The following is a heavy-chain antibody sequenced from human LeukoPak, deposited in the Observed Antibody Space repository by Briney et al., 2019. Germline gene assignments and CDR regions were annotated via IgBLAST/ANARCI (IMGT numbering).Heavy chain of an antibody. CDR1: GGSISSSSYY. CDR2: IYYSGST. J-gene: IGHJ1*01. Sequence: SGTLSLTCTVSGGSISSSSYYWGWIRQPPGKGLEWIGSIYYSGSTYYNPSLKSRVTISVDTSKNQFSLKLSSVTAADTAVYYCARGDSDGWYLYFQHWGQGTLVTVSS. V-gene: IGHV4-39*07. CDR3: ARGDSDGWYLYFQH. D-gene: IGHD6-19*01.